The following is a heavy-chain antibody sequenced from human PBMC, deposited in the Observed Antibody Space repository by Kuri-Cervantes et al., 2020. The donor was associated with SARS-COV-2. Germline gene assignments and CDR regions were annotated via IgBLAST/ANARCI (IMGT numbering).Heavy chain of an antibody. Sequence: GGSLRLSCATSGFSFSDYSMNWVRLAPGKGLEWVSSISSSSSYIYYADSVKGRFTISRDNAKNSLYLQMDSLRAEDTAVYYCARNIGSGKDICYYYMDVWGKGTTVTVSS. V-gene: IGHV3-21*01. D-gene: IGHD2-15*01. J-gene: IGHJ6*03. CDR1: GFSFSDYS. CDR2: ISSSSSYI. CDR3: ARNIGSGKDICYYYMDV.